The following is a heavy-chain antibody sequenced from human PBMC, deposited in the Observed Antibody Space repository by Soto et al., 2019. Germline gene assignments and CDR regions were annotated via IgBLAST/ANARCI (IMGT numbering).Heavy chain of an antibody. D-gene: IGHD2-15*01. CDR3: ARGWRGSGGSCYSSFAGYFDY. V-gene: IGHV1-69*13. Sequence: SVKVSCKASGGTFSSYAISWVRQAPGQGLEWMGGIIPIFGTANYAQKFQGRVTITADESTSTAYMELSSLRSEDTAVYYCARGWRGSGGSCYSSFAGYFDYWGQGTLVTVSS. CDR1: GGTFSSYA. J-gene: IGHJ4*02. CDR2: IIPIFGTA.